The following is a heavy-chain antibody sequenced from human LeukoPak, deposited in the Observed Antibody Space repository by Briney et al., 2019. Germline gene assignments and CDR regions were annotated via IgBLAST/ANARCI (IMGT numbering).Heavy chain of an antibody. CDR3: AKVTLVGATISNAFDY. J-gene: IGHJ4*02. CDR1: GFTFSSYG. D-gene: IGHD1-26*01. CDR2: ISGSGGST. Sequence: GGTLRLSCAASGFTFSSYGMSWVRQAPGKGLEWVSAISGSGGSTYYADSVKGRFTISRDNSKNTLYLQMNSLRAEDTAVYYCAKVTLVGATISNAFDYWGQGTLVTVSS. V-gene: IGHV3-23*01.